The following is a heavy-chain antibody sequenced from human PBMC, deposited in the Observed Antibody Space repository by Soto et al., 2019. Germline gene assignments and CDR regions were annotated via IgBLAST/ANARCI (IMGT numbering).Heavy chain of an antibody. CDR2: ISVFNGNT. CDR1: SYTFSNYR. D-gene: IGHD4-17*01. Sequence: QVHLVQSGAELRKPGASLKVSCKASSYTFSNYRITWVRQAPGQGLEWMGWISVFNGNTDYEEKFQDRVAMTTDTSTATAYMELRSLRSDDTAVYYCARVEYGDLVYVDYWGQGTLVIVSS. J-gene: IGHJ4*02. V-gene: IGHV1-18*01. CDR3: ARVEYGDLVYVDY.